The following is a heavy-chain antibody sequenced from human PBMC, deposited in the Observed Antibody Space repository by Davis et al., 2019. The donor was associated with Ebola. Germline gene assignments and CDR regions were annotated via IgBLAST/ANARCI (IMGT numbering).Heavy chain of an antibody. D-gene: IGHD1-1*01. Sequence: SVTVSCKASGYTFTKFDITWVRQAPGQGLEWMGWINPHNGNTNYAQNVQGRVTMTTDTSTSTAYMEVGILRSDDTAVYYCARAQFPTTSDHWGQGTLVTVSS. CDR2: INPHNGNT. V-gene: IGHV1-18*01. CDR1: GYTFTKFD. CDR3: ARAQFPTTSDH. J-gene: IGHJ4*02.